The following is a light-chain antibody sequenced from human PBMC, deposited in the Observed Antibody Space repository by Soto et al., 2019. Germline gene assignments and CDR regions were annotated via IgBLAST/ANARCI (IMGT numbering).Light chain of an antibody. CDR3: QSYDSSVTLRV. Sequence: QSVLTQPPSVSGAPGQRVTISCTGSSSNIGAGYDVHWYQQLPGTAPKLLIYGNSNRPSGVPDRFSGSKSGTSASLAITGLQAGDEADYYCQSYDSSVTLRVFGTGTKLTVL. J-gene: IGLJ1*01. CDR1: SSNIGAGYD. CDR2: GNS. V-gene: IGLV1-40*01.